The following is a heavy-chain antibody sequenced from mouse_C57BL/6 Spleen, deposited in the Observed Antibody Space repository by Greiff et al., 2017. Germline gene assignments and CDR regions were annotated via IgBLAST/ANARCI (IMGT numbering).Heavy chain of an antibody. CDR3: ARIYDGYWYAMDY. CDR1: GYAFSSYW. V-gene: IGHV1-80*01. CDR2: IYPGDGDT. Sequence: QVQLKQSGAELVKPGASVKISCKASGYAFSSYWMNWVKQRPGKGLEWIGQIYPGDGDTNYNGKFKGKATLTADKSSSTAYMQLSSLTSEDSAVYFCARIYDGYWYAMDYWGQGTSVTVSS. J-gene: IGHJ4*01. D-gene: IGHD2-3*01.